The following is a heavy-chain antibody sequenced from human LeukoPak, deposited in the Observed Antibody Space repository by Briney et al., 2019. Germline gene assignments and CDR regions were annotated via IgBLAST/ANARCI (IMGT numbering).Heavy chain of an antibody. D-gene: IGHD6-19*01. CDR2: IYTTGST. Sequence: SETLSLTCTVSGGSISSSSYYWSWIRQPAGKGLEWIGRIYTTGSTNYNPSLKSRVTISVDTSKNQFSLKLSSVTAADTAVYYCASKLLGSGWKGDYYMDVWGKGTTVTVSS. V-gene: IGHV4-61*02. CDR3: ASKLLGSGWKGDYYMDV. J-gene: IGHJ6*03. CDR1: GGSISSSSYY.